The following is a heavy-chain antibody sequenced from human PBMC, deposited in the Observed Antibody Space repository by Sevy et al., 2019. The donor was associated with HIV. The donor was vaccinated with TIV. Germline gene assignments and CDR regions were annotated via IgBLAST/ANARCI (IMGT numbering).Heavy chain of an antibody. D-gene: IGHD2-8*01. V-gene: IGHV4-39*01. J-gene: IGHJ5*02. Sequence: SETLSLTCIVSGGSISSSPYYWDWIRQPPGKGLEWIGSIFYSGSTSYNPSLQSRITISVDTSKNQFSMKLSSVTAADKAVYYCARHFLDAVLIVCAPFDPWGQGTLVTVSS. CDR1: GGSISSSPYY. CDR3: ARHFLDAVLIVCAPFDP. CDR2: IFYSGST.